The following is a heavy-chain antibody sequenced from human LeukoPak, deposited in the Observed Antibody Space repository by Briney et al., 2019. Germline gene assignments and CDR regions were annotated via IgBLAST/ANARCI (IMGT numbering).Heavy chain of an antibody. CDR2: ISGDGVNT. V-gene: IGHV3-23*01. D-gene: IGHD6-19*01. CDR3: AKGPLIAVAGTTWDY. CDR1: GFTFSSCA. Sequence: AGGSQRLSCAASGFTFSSCAMSWVRQAPGKRLEWVSAISGDGVNTYYADSVKGRFTISRDNSRNTLYLQMDSLRADDTAVYYCAKGPLIAVAGTTWDYWGQGTLVTVSS. J-gene: IGHJ4*01.